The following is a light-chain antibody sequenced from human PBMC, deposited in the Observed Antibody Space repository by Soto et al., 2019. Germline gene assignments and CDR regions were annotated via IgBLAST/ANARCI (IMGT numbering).Light chain of an antibody. CDR3: QQFGSSPGFT. CDR1: QSINNRY. Sequence: EIVLTQSPGTLSLSPGERATLSCRASQSINNRYLAWYQQKPGQAPRLLIYAASSRATGIPDRFSGSGYGTDFTLTISRLEPEDFAVYYCQQFGSSPGFTFGPWTKVDIK. CDR2: AAS. J-gene: IGKJ3*01. V-gene: IGKV3-20*01.